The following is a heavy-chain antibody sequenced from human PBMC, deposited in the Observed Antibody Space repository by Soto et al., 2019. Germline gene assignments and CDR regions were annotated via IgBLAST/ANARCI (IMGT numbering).Heavy chain of an antibody. CDR1: GFTFRTYG. CDR2: ISDDGKNK. V-gene: IGHV3-30*18. D-gene: IGHD5-18*01. Sequence: QVQLVQSGGGVVQAGRSLRLSCAASGFTFRTYGMHWVRQAPGKGLKWVAVISDDGKNKYNLASVEGRFTISRDNSKNMLFLQMYGLRTEDMAVYYCAKGGGYTSGTNDAFDFLGPGTMVTVSS. J-gene: IGHJ3*01. CDR3: AKGGGYTSGTNDAFDF.